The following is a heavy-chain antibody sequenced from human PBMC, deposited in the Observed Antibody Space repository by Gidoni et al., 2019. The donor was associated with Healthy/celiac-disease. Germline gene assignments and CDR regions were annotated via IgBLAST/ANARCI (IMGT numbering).Heavy chain of an antibody. Sequence: QVQLQESGPGLVKPSQTLSLTCTDSGGSISSGSYYWSWIRQPAGKGLEWIGRIYTSGSTNYNPSLKSRVTISVDTSKNQFSLKLSSVTAADTAVYYCARGEYGSGSYYYYYYYGMDVWGQGTTVTVSS. CDR2: IYTSGST. V-gene: IGHV4-61*02. D-gene: IGHD3-10*01. J-gene: IGHJ6*02. CDR1: GGSISSGSYY. CDR3: ARGEYGSGSYYYYYYYGMDV.